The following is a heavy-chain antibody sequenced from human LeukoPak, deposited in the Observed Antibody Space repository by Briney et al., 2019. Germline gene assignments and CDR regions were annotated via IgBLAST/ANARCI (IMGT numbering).Heavy chain of an antibody. CDR3: ARHVAVAANYDY. CDR1: GGSIINDNYC. J-gene: IGHJ4*02. V-gene: IGHV4-39*01. D-gene: IGHD6-19*01. CDR2: LYYSGNT. Sequence: SETLSLTCTVSGGSIINDNYCWGWIRQPPGKGLEWIGSLYYSGNTYYNPSLKSRVAMSVDTSKNQFSLKLSSVTAADTALYYCARHVAVAANYDYWGQGSLVIVSS.